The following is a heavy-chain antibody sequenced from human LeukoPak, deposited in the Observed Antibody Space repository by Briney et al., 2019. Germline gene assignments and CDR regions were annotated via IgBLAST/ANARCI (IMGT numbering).Heavy chain of an antibody. CDR2: INPSSGGT. CDR3: ARGGARYYYMDV. CDR1: GYTFTGYY. J-gene: IGHJ6*03. V-gene: IGHV1-2*02. Sequence: ASVKVSCTPSGYTFTGYYIQWVRQAPRQGLEWMGWINPSSGGTNYAQKFQGRVTMTRDTSISTAYMELSRLRSDDTAVYYCARGGARYYYMDVWGKGTTVTVSS.